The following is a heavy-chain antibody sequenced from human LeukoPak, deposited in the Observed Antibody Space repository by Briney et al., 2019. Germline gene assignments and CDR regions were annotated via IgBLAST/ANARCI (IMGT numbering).Heavy chain of an antibody. CDR3: ARAVAGNDF. CDR1: GGSFSGYY. J-gene: IGHJ4*02. V-gene: IGHV4-34*01. Sequence: PSETLSLTCAVYGGSFSGYYWSWIRQPPGKGLEWIGEINHSGSTNYNPSLKSRVTISVDTSENQFSLKLSSVAAADTAVYYCARAVAGNDFWGQGTLVTVSS. D-gene: IGHD6-19*01. CDR2: INHSGST.